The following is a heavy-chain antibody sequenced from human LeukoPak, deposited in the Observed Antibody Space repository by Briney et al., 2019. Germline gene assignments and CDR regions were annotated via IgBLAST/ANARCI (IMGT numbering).Heavy chain of an antibody. CDR1: GGPITTYY. CDR2: ISGSGVI. J-gene: IGHJ4*02. CDR3: ARTTESYDRSGYWVYYFDY. Sequence: PSETLSLTCTVSGGPITTYYLSWIRQPAGMGLEWIGRISGSGVITYNPSLKSRVILSLDTSNNHFSLKLISVTAADTAVYYCARTTESYDRSGYWVYYFDYWGQGTLVTVSS. D-gene: IGHD3-22*01. V-gene: IGHV4-4*07.